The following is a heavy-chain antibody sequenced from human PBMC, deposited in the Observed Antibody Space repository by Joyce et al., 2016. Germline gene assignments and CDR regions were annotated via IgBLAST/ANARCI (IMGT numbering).Heavy chain of an antibody. CDR2: ISTYTGNT. D-gene: IGHD1-26*01. Sequence: QVQLVQSGAEVKKPGASVKVSCKASGYTFTSYGISWVRQAPGQGLEWMGWISTYTGNTNDAQKFQGRVTMTTDTSTTTAYMELRSLRSEDTAAYYCARLVIVETTTGDFDYWGQGTLVTVSS. J-gene: IGHJ4*02. CDR1: GYTFTSYG. V-gene: IGHV1-18*04. CDR3: ARLVIVETTTGDFDY.